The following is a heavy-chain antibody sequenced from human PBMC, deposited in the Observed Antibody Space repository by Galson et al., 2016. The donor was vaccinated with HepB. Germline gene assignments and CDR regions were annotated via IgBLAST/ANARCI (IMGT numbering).Heavy chain of an antibody. CDR1: GFTFSDHY. V-gene: IGHV3-11*06. J-gene: IGHJ2*01. CDR3: ASGHFTGWLFDL. CDR2: ISSTNSFT. Sequence: SLRLSCAASGFTFSDHYMTWIRQAPGKGLEWISYISSTNSFTTYVDSVKGRFTISRDNAKNSLFLHMNSLRAEDTAVYYCASGHFTGWLFDLWGRGTLVTVSS. D-gene: IGHD5-12*01.